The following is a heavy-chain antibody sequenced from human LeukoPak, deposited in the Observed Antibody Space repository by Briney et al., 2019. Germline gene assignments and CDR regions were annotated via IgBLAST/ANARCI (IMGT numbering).Heavy chain of an antibody. CDR2: ISAYNGNT. D-gene: IGHD6-13*01. V-gene: IGHV1-18*01. CDR1: GYSFTVYA. Sequence: GASVKVSCKASGYSFTVYAIHWVRQAPGQRLEWMGWISAYNGNTNYAQKLQGRVTMTTDTSTSTAYMELRSLRSDDTAVYYCARDGYSSSREYGYWGQGTLVTVSS. J-gene: IGHJ4*02. CDR3: ARDGYSSSREYGY.